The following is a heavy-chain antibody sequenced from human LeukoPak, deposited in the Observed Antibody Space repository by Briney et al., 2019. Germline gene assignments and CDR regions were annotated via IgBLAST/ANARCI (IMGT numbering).Heavy chain of an antibody. Sequence: GESLKISCKGSGYSFTTHWIAWVRQMPGKGLEWMGIIYPGDSEIKYSPSFQGQVTISADKSISTAYLQWSSLQAADTAMYYCALRYYDSSGYFDYWGQGTLLTVSS. CDR3: ALRYYDSSGYFDY. CDR1: GYSFTTHW. CDR2: IYPGDSEI. J-gene: IGHJ4*02. D-gene: IGHD3-22*01. V-gene: IGHV5-51*01.